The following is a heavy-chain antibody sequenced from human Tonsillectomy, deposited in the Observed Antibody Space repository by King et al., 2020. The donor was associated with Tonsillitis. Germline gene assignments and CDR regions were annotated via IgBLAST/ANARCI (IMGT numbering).Heavy chain of an antibody. D-gene: IGHD3-3*01. CDR3: ARDRGITVYYYYGMDV. CDR1: GFTFNSYW. V-gene: IGHV3-7*01. J-gene: IGHJ6*02. Sequence: VQLVESGVGLVQPGGSLRLSCAGSGFTFNSYWMNWVRHAPGEGLEWVANIKQGGSEKYYVDSVRGLFTIARDNAKNSLYLQMESLRAEDTALYYCARDRGITVYYYYGMDVWGQGTTVTVSS. CDR2: IKQGGSEK.